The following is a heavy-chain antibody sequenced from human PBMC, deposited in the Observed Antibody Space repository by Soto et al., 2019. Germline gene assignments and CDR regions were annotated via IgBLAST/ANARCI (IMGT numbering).Heavy chain of an antibody. CDR3: ARGKYTYGSDY. J-gene: IGHJ4*02. CDR2: ISYGSSST. V-gene: IGHV3-48*02. CDR1: GFTFSNYG. Sequence: EVQLVESGGGLVQSGGSRRLSCTDSGFTFSNYGMNWIRQAPGKGLEWISFISYGSSSTYYADSVKGRFTISRDNAKTSLYLQMNSLRDEDTAVYYCARGKYTYGSDYWGQGAMVTVSS. D-gene: IGHD5-18*01.